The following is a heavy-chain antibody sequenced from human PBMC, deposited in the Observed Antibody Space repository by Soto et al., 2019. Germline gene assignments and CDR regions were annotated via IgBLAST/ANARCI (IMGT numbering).Heavy chain of an antibody. CDR3: ASLTPNFDY. CDR2: ISSSSSSTI. J-gene: IGHJ4*02. D-gene: IGHD3-16*01. CDR1: GFTFSSYS. V-gene: IGHV3-48*01. Sequence: GGSLRLSCAASGFTFSSYSMNWVRQAPGKGLEWVSYISSSSSSTIYYADSVKGRFTISRDNAKNSLYLQMNSLRAEDTAVYYCASLTPNFDYWGQGTLVTVSS.